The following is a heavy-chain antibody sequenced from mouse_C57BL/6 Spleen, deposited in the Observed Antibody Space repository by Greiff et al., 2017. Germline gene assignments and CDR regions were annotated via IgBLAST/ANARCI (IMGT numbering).Heavy chain of an antibody. Sequence: VQLQQPGAELVRPGSSVKLSCKASGYTFTSYWMHWVKQRPIQGLEWIGNIDPSDSETHYNQKFKDKATLTVDKSSSTAYMQLSSLTSEDSAVYYCARSDYSNYPYYAMDYWGQGTSVTVSS. CDR2: IDPSDSET. CDR3: ARSDYSNYPYYAMDY. V-gene: IGHV1-52*01. CDR1: GYTFTSYW. D-gene: IGHD2-5*01. J-gene: IGHJ4*01.